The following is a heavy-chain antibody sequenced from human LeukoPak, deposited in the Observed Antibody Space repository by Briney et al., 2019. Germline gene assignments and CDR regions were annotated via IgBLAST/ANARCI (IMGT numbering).Heavy chain of an antibody. J-gene: IGHJ4*02. CDR3: ARYCSSTSCKAVYYFDY. D-gene: IGHD2-2*01. Sequence: PGGSLRLSCAASGFTFSSYWMSWVRQAPGKGLEWVANIKQDGSEKYYVDSVKGRFTISRDNAKNPLYLQMNSLRAEDTAVYYCARYCSSTSCKAVYYFDYWGQGTLVTVSS. V-gene: IGHV3-7*01. CDR1: GFTFSSYW. CDR2: IKQDGSEK.